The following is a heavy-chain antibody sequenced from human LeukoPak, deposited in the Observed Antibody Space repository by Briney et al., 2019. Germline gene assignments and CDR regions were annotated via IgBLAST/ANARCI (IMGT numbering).Heavy chain of an antibody. CDR1: GGSISSYY. CDR2: IYYSGST. Sequence: SETLSLTCTVSGGSISSYYWSWIRQPPGKGLEWIGYIYYSGSTNYNPSLKSRVTISVDTSKNQFSLKLSSVTAADTAVYYCARSYCSGGSCYRAFDTWGQGTMVTVSS. CDR3: ARSYCSGGSCYRAFDT. D-gene: IGHD2-15*01. J-gene: IGHJ3*02. V-gene: IGHV4-59*08.